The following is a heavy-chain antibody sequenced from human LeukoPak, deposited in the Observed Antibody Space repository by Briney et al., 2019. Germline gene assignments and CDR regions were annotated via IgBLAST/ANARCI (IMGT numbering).Heavy chain of an antibody. Sequence: GGSLRLSCAASGFTFSSYAMHWVRQAPGKGLEWVAVISYDRTHIYYADSMKGRFTMSRDNSKNTLYLQMNSLRAEDTAVYYCARDNTVGAAIEYWGQGTLVTVSS. CDR2: ISYDRTHI. V-gene: IGHV3-30-3*01. CDR1: GFTFSSYA. D-gene: IGHD1-26*01. CDR3: ARDNTVGAAIEY. J-gene: IGHJ4*02.